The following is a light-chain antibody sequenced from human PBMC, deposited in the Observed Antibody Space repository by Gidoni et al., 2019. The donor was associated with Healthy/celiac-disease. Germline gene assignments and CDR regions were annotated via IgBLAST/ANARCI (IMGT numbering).Light chain of an antibody. J-gene: IGKJ4*01. V-gene: IGKV3-11*01. CDR1: QSVSSY. CDR2: DGS. CDR3: QQRSNWPLLT. Sequence: EFVLTQSPATLSLSPGERATLPCRAGQSVSSYLAWYQQKPGQAPSLLIYDGSNRATGIPARLSGSGAGTDFTLTISSLEPEDFAVYYCQQRSNWPLLTFGGGTKVEIK.